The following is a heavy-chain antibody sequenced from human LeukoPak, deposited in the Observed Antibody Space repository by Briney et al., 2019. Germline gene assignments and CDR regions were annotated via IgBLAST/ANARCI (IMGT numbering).Heavy chain of an antibody. V-gene: IGHV4-59*02. CDR2: IHYSGST. Sequence: SETLSLTCTVSGGSVSSYYWSWIRQPPGKGLEWIGYIHYSGSTNYNPSLKSRLTISVDTSKNQFSLKLSSVTAADTAVYYCARDQTSKGDAFDIWGQGTMVTVSS. J-gene: IGHJ3*02. CDR1: GGSVSSYY. CDR3: ARDQTSKGDAFDI.